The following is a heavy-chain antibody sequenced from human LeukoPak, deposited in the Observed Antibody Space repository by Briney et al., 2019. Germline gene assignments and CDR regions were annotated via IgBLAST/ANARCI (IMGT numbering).Heavy chain of an antibody. CDR1: GYTFTGYD. D-gene: IGHD1-26*01. CDR3: ARGPSYYGY. V-gene: IGHV1-8*01. Sequence: GASVKVSCKASGYTFTGYDINWVRQATGQELEWMGWMNPNSANTGYAQKFQGRVTMTRDTSISTAYMELGSLTSEDTAVYYCARGPSYYGYWGQGTLVTVSS. J-gene: IGHJ4*02. CDR2: MNPNSANT.